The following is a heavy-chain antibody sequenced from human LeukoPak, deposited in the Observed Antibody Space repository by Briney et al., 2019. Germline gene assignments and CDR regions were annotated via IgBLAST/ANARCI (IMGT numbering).Heavy chain of an antibody. CDR2: VYRSGNG. J-gene: IGHJ6*02. CDR3: ARDDFEYSVHYGMDV. V-gene: IGHV4-4*07. Sequence: SETLSRTCSVSGGSISTYYWSWIRQPAGKGLEWIGRVYRSGNGNYNPSLQSRVTMSVDTSKNQISLRLRSVTAADTAVYYCARDDFEYSVHYGMDVWGQGTAVTVSS. D-gene: IGHD3-9*01. CDR1: GGSISTYY.